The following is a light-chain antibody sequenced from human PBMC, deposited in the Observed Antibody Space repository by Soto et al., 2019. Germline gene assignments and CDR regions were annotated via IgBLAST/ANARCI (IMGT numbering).Light chain of an antibody. CDR2: TAS. CDR3: QQSYSTPYT. V-gene: IGKV1-39*01. Sequence: DIQMTQSPSSLSASVGDRVTITCRATQTISSSLNWYQQKPGKAPNLLIYTASILQSGVPSRFSGSGSGTDFTLTISSLQPEDFATYYCQQSYSTPYTFGRGTKLEIK. CDR1: QTISSS. J-gene: IGKJ2*01.